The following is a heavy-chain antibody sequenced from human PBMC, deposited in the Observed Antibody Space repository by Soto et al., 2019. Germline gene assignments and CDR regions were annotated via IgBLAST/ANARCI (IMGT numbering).Heavy chain of an antibody. CDR2: IYSSGST. D-gene: IGHD3-10*01. J-gene: IGHJ4*02. CDR1: GGSISYYY. CDR3: ARDYGSGSYYTFDF. Sequence: SETLSLTCTVSGGSISYYYWNWIRQPAGKGLEWIGRIYSSGSTNYNPSLKSRISMSIDTSKNQFSLKVRAVTAADTAVYYCARDYGSGSYYTFDFGGQGTQVTVSS. V-gene: IGHV4-4*07.